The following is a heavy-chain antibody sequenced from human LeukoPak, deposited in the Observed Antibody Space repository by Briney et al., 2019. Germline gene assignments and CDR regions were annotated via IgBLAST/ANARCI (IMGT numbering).Heavy chain of an antibody. V-gene: IGHV4-39*07. CDR3: ASNVGIAVAGRDY. CDR1: GGSISSSSYY. J-gene: IGHJ4*02. Sequence: PSETLSLTCTVSGGSISSSSYYWGWIRQPPGKGLEWIGSIYYSGSTYYNPSLKSRVTISVDMSKNQFSLKLSSVTAAGTAVYYCASNVGIAVAGRDYWGQGTLVTVSS. CDR2: IYYSGST. D-gene: IGHD6-19*01.